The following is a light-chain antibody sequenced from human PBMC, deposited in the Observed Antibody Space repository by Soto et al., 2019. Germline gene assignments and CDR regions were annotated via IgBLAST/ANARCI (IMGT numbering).Light chain of an antibody. CDR2: AAS. CDR3: QQYNNWPHT. Sequence: DREMTEAPSSVSASVGDRVTITCGASQSISSYLNWYQQKPGQAPKLLIYAASSMESGIPARFSGSGSGTEFTLTISSLQSEDFAVYYCQQYNNWPHTFGRGTKVDIK. J-gene: IGKJ4*01. V-gene: IGKV1-39*01. CDR1: QSISSY.